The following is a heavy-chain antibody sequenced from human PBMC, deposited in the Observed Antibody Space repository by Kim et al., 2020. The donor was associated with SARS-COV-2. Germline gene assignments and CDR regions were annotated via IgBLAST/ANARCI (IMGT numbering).Heavy chain of an antibody. CDR3: ASRSGSYYGSP. V-gene: IGHV3-30*04. CDR1: GFTFSSYA. J-gene: IGHJ5*02. CDR2: ISYDGSNK. Sequence: GGSLRLSCAASGFTFSSYAMHWVRQAPGKGLEWVAVISYDGSNKYYADSVKGRFTISRDNSKNTLYLQMNSLRAEDTAVYYCASRSGSYYGSPWGQGTLVTVSS. D-gene: IGHD1-26*01.